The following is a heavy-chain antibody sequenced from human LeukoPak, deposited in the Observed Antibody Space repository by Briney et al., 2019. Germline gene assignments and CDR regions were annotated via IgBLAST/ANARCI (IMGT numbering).Heavy chain of an antibody. CDR1: GFTFSSSA. CDR3: ARSGWFGGYVYYFDY. D-gene: IGHD5-12*01. J-gene: IGHJ4*02. V-gene: IGHV3-21*01. CDR2: ISSSSSYI. Sequence: GGSLRLSCAASGFTFSSSAMSWVRQAPGKGLEWVSSISSSSSYIYYADSVKGRFTISRDNAKNSLYLQMNSLRAEDTAVYYCARSGWFGGYVYYFDYWGQGTLVTVSS.